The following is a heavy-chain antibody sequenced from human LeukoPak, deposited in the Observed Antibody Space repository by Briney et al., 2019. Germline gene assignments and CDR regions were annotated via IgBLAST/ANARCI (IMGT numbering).Heavy chain of an antibody. J-gene: IGHJ4*02. V-gene: IGHV4-59*12. CDR2: VYSSGST. CDR1: GGSISSFY. D-gene: IGHD5-18*01. Sequence: SETLSLTCTVSGGSISSFYWNWIRQPPGKGLEWIGSVYSSGSTNYNPSLKSRVTISVDTSKNQFSLKLSSVTAADTAVYYCARDSPRGYEDYWGQGTLVTVSS. CDR3: ARDSPRGYEDY.